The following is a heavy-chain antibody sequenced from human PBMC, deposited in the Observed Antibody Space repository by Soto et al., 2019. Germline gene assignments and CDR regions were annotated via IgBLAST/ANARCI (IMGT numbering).Heavy chain of an antibody. J-gene: IGHJ5*02. V-gene: IGHV1-18*01. Sequence: GASVKVSCKASGYTFTSYGISWVRQAPGQGLEWMGWISAYNGNTNYAQKPQGRVTMTTDTSTSTAYMELRSLRSDDTAVYYCARVPTKEVGATYNWFDPWGQGTLVTVSS. CDR1: GYTFTSYG. D-gene: IGHD1-26*01. CDR2: ISAYNGNT. CDR3: ARVPTKEVGATYNWFDP.